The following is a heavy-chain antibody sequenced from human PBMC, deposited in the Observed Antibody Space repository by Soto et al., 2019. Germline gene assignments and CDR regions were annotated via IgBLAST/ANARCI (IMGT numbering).Heavy chain of an antibody. CDR2: VNPSGGHT. V-gene: IGHV1-46*01. D-gene: IGHD2-21*02. CDR3: ARGGHVVVVTAALDY. CDR1: GDTFTDYY. J-gene: IGHJ4*02. Sequence: QVQLVQSGAEVKKPGASVKVSCKASGDTFTDYYIHWVRQAPGQGLEWMGTVNPSGGHTTYAQHFLGRMTXTXXXSXGPLYMELTSLTSEDTAVYYCARGGHVVVVTAALDYWGPGTLVTVSS.